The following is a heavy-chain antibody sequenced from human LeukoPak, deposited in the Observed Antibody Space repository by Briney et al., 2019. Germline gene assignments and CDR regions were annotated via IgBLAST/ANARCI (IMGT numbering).Heavy chain of an antibody. CDR2: ISGSGGNT. D-gene: IGHD3-10*01. V-gene: IGHV3-23*01. CDR3: ARDQSGTAYFDY. Sequence: GGSLRLSCAASEFTFSSYAMTWVRQAPGKGLEWVSAISGSGGNTYYADSVKGRFTISRDNSKNTLYLQMNSLRAEDTAVYYCARDQSGTAYFDYWGQGTLVTVSS. J-gene: IGHJ4*02. CDR1: EFTFSSYA.